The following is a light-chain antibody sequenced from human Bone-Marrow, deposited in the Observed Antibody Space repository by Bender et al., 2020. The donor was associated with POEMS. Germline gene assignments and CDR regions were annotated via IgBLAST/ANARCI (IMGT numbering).Light chain of an antibody. CDR1: SINVGTYKL. Sequence: QSSLTQPASVSGSPGQSITISCTRTSINVGTYKLVSWYQQHPGKPPKLIIYDVSDRPSGVSIRFSGSKSGNTASLTISGLQAEDEADYYCAAWEDSLNGWVFGGGTKLTVL. J-gene: IGLJ3*02. CDR3: AAWEDSLNGWV. CDR2: DVS. V-gene: IGLV2-14*02.